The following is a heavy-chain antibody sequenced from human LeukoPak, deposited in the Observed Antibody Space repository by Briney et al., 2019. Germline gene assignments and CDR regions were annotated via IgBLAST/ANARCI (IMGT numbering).Heavy chain of an antibody. CDR2: IRSDGSST. Sequence: PGGSLRLSCVASGFSFSAYTMHWVRQAPGKGLECVSAIRSDGSSTFYPSSVRGRFTISRDNSKSTLYLQMGSLRAEDTAVYYCTRRYGGHSGWAGYHDSWGQGTLVTASS. V-gene: IGHV3-64*01. CDR1: GFSFSAYT. D-gene: IGHD6-19*01. J-gene: IGHJ4*02. CDR3: TRRYGGHSGWAGYHDS.